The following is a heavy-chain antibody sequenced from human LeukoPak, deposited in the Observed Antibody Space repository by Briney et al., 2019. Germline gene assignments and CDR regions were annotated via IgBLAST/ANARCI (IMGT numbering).Heavy chain of an antibody. CDR3: AREPRLAVY. CDR2: ISGSGNSI. CDR1: GFAFSDYY. V-gene: IGHV3-11*01. Sequence: GGSLRLSCAGSGFAFSDYYMTWIRQAPGRGREFISYISGSGNSIVYADSVKGRFTISRDNAKNSLYLQMNSLRDEDTAVYYCAREPRLAVYWGQGTLVTVSS. J-gene: IGHJ4*02. D-gene: IGHD6-19*01.